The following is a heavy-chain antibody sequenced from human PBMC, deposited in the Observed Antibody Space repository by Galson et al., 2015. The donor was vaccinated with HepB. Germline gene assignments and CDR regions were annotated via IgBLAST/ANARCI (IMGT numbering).Heavy chain of an antibody. CDR2: ISGSGGST. CDR3: AKDRGSSLTYYYYGMDV. V-gene: IGHV3-23*01. Sequence: LRLSCAASGFTFSSYAMSWVRQAPGKGLEWVSAISGSGGSTYYADSVKGRFTISRDNSKNTLYLQMNSLRAEDTAVYYCAKDRGSSLTYYYYGMDVWGQGTTVTVSS. J-gene: IGHJ6*02. D-gene: IGHD6-6*01. CDR1: GFTFSSYA.